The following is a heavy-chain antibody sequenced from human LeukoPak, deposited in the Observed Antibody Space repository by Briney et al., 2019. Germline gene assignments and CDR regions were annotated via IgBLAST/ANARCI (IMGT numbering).Heavy chain of an antibody. CDR2: ISYDGSNK. CDR1: GFTFCSYA. J-gene: IGHJ4*02. CDR3: AREERTFGVVIDY. Sequence: PGRSLRLSCAASGFTFCSYAMQWVRKAPGKGLEWLAVISYDGSNKYYAASVKARFTISRDNSKNTMYLQMNSLRAEDTAVYYCAREERTFGVVIDYWGQGTLVTVSS. D-gene: IGHD3-3*01. V-gene: IGHV3-30*01.